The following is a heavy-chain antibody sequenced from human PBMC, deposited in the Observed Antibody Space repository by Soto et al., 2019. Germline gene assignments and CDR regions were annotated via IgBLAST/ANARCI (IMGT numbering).Heavy chain of an antibody. CDR3: ARTGYSYAGPGY. CDR2: ISSSGSTI. J-gene: IGHJ4*02. V-gene: IGHV3-48*03. CDR1: GFTFSSYE. D-gene: IGHD5-18*01. Sequence: GGSLRLSCAASGFTFSSYEMNWVRQAPGKGLEWVSYISSSGSTIYYADSVKGRFTISRDNAKNSLYLQMNSLRAEDTAVYYCARTGYSYAGPGYWGQGTLVTVSS.